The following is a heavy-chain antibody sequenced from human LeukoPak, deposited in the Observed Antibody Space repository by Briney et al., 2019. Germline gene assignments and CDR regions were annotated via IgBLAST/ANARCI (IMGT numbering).Heavy chain of an antibody. D-gene: IGHD5-18*01. V-gene: IGHV3-11*01. CDR2: IGSSDSNI. CDR1: GFILGDYY. Sequence: PGGSLRLSFAAPGFILGDYYMTWIRQAPGKGLEWVSYIGSSDSNIKYADSVKGRFTLSRDNAKNSLYLQMNSLRTEDTAVYYCAKGGLWDTAMVLWGQGTLVTVSS. J-gene: IGHJ4*02. CDR3: AKGGLWDTAMVL.